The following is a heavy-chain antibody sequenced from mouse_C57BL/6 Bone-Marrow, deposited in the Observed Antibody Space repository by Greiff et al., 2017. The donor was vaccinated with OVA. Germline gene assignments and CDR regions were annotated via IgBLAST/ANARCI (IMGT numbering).Heavy chain of an antibody. CDR1: GFTFSDFY. Sequence: EVKLMESGGGLVQSGRSLRLSCATSGFTFSDFYMEWVRQAPGKGLEWIAASRNKANDYTTEYSASVKGRFIVSRDTSQSILYLQMNALRAEDTAIYYCARDAWGTAHWYFDVWGTGTTVTVSS. CDR2: SRNKANDYTT. CDR3: ARDAWGTAHWYFDV. V-gene: IGHV7-1*01. J-gene: IGHJ1*03. D-gene: IGHD1-2*01.